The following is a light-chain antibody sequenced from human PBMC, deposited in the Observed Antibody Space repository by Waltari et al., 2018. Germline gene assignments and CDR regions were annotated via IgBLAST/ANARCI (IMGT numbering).Light chain of an antibody. CDR1: GSDLGDYNY. J-gene: IGLJ1*01. Sequence: HSALAQPASVSGSPGQSITISCSGSGSDLGDYNYVSWYQQLPGGAPKLIICDVTKLPSCISNRFSGSKSGYTAYLTISGLQAEYEGDYYCSLFTTSNTYVFGPGTRVTVL. CDR3: SLFTTSNTYV. V-gene: IGLV2-14*03. CDR2: DVT.